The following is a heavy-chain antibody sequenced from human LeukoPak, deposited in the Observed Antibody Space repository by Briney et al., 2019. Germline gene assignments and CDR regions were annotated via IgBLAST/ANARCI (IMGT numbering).Heavy chain of an antibody. CDR1: RFTFSSYS. CDR2: ISSSSSYI. J-gene: IGHJ5*02. Sequence: GGSLRLSCAASRFTFSSYSMNWVRQAPGKGLEWVSSISSSSSYIYYADSVKGRFTISRDNAKNSLYLQMNSLRAEDTAVYYCARDWGGYCSGGSCYSLATGWFDPWGQGTLVTVSS. CDR3: ARDWGGYCSGGSCYSLATGWFDP. V-gene: IGHV3-21*01. D-gene: IGHD2-15*01.